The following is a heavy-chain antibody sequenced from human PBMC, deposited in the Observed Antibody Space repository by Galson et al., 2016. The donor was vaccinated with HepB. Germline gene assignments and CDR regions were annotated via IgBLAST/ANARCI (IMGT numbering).Heavy chain of an antibody. J-gene: IGHJ4*02. CDR2: IWYDGSDQ. Sequence: SLRLSCAASGFSFSSYVMHWVRQAPGKGLEWVAIIWYDGSDQYYADSVKGRFTISRDNSNNTLYLQMNGLRAEDTALYYCARGGYCSGATSFGTELFDYWGQGTLVTVSS. CDR1: GFSFSSYV. V-gene: IGHV3-33*01. D-gene: IGHD2-15*01. CDR3: ARGGYCSGATSFGTELFDY.